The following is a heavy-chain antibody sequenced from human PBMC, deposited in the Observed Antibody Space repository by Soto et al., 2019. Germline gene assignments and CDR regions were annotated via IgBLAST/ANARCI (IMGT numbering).Heavy chain of an antibody. CDR2: ISSNGGST. CDR3: ARDRFSLLEWFSLVVLPHY. D-gene: IGHD3-3*01. Sequence: GGPLRLSCSASGFTFSSYAMHWVRKAQGKGLEYVSAISSNGGSTYYADSVKGRFTISRDNSKNTLYLQMNSLRAEDTAVYYCARDRFSLLEWFSLVVLPHYWGQGTLVTVSS. J-gene: IGHJ4*02. CDR1: GFTFSSYA. V-gene: IGHV3-64*04.